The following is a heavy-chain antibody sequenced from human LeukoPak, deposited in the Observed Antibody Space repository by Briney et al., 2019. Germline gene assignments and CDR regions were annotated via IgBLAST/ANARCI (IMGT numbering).Heavy chain of an antibody. CDR3: AKADRGWGVITKD. V-gene: IGHV3-23*01. J-gene: IGHJ4*02. CDR2: IGGSGDFT. Sequence: GGSLRLSCAASGFTFSSYAMSWVRQTPGKGLEWVSAIGGSGDFTYYAEYVRGRFTISRDNSKKTLYLQMNSLRAEDTAVYYCAKADRGWGVITKDWGQGTLVTVSS. CDR1: GFTFSSYA. D-gene: IGHD3-10*01.